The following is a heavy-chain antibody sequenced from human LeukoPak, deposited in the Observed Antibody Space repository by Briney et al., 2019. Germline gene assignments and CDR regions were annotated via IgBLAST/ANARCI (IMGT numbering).Heavy chain of an antibody. J-gene: IGHJ4*02. Sequence: PGGSLRLSCAASEFTFSSYSMNWVRQAPGKGLEWVSYISSSSSTIYYADSVKGRFTISRDNAKNSLYLQMNSLRAEDTAVYYCARVSITMIVVGDYWGQGTLVTVSS. V-gene: IGHV3-48*01. CDR3: ARVSITMIVVGDY. CDR2: ISSSSSTI. D-gene: IGHD3-22*01. CDR1: EFTFSSYS.